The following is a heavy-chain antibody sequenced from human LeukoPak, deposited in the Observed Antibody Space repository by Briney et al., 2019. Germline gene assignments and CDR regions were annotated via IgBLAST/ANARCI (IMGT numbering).Heavy chain of an antibody. D-gene: IGHD3-10*01. Sequence: GGSLRLSCAASGFTFSSYAMSWVRQAPGKGLEWVSAISGSGGSTYYADSVKGRFTISRDNSKNTLYLQMNSLRAEETAVYYCAKKFYYGSDEDYWGQGTLVTVSS. CDR3: AKKFYYGSDEDY. CDR2: ISGSGGST. CDR1: GFTFSSYA. V-gene: IGHV3-23*01. J-gene: IGHJ4*02.